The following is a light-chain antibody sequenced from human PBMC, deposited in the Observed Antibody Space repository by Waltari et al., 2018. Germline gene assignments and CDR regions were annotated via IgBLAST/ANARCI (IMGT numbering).Light chain of an antibody. CDR1: QSVRSNY. CDR3: QQYDSLPLT. J-gene: IGKJ4*01. Sequence: EIVLTQSPGTLSVSPGERATLSCRASQSVRSNYLAWYQHKVGQAPRLLIYGASNRATGPPDRFSGSGSGTDFTLTITRLEPEDFAVYSCQQYDSLPLTFGGGTKVEIK. V-gene: IGKV3-20*01. CDR2: GAS.